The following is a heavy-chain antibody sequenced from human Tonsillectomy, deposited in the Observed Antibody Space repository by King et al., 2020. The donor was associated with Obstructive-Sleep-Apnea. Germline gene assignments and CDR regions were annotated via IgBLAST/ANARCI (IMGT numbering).Heavy chain of an antibody. Sequence: VQLQESGPGLVKPSQTLSLTCTVSGGSLSSGSYYWTWIRQYPRKGLEGMGYIAHSGNSYYNPSLKSRVSISGDTSKNQCSLKLSSVTAADTAGYYCVRDNSSGWYHFFDYWGQGIVVAVSS. CDR1: GGSLSSGSYY. CDR3: VRDNSSGWYHFFDY. J-gene: IGHJ4*02. CDR2: IAHSGNS. V-gene: IGHV4-31*03. D-gene: IGHD6-19*01.